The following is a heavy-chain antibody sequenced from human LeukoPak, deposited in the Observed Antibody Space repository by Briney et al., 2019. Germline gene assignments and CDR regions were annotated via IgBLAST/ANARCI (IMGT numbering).Heavy chain of an antibody. Sequence: PGGSLRLSCAASGFTFSSYVMSWVRQAPGKGLEWVSAISGSGGSTYYADSVKGRFTISRDNSKNTLYLQMNSLRAEDTAVHYCAKVPRLRQDYYFDYWGQGTLVTVSS. D-gene: IGHD4-17*01. CDR2: ISGSGGST. CDR1: GFTFSSYV. J-gene: IGHJ4*02. CDR3: AKVPRLRQDYYFDY. V-gene: IGHV3-23*01.